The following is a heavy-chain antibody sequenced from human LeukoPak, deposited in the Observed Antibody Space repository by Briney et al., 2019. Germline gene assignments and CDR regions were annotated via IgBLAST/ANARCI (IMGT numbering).Heavy chain of an antibody. CDR3: AREGVYDNSGYNDALDI. Sequence: PGGSLRLSCTASEFSVSNTYMSWVRQAPGKGLEWVSVIRSGGDTQYADSVKGRFTVSRDNSKNTLHLQMNSLRAEDTAVYYCAREGVYDNSGYNDALDIWGQGTQVTVSS. D-gene: IGHD3-22*01. CDR1: EFSVSNTY. CDR2: IRSGGDT. J-gene: IGHJ3*02. V-gene: IGHV3-53*01.